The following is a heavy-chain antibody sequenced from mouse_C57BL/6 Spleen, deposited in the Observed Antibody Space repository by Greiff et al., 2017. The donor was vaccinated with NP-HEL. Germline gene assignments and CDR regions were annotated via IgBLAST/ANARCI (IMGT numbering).Heavy chain of an antibody. CDR3: ARDYYGSSYVTWFAY. V-gene: IGHV3-6*01. CDR1: GYSITSGYY. CDR2: ISYDGSN. Sequence: DVQLQESGPGLVKPSQSLSLTCSVTGYSITSGYYWNWIRQFPGNKLEWMGYISYDGSNNYNPSLKNRISFTRDTSKNQFFLKLNSVTTEDTATYYCARDYYGSSYVTWFAYWGQGTLVTVSA. D-gene: IGHD1-1*01. J-gene: IGHJ3*01.